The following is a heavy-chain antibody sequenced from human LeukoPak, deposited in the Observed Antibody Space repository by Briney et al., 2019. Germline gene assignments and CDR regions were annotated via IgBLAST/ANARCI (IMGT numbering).Heavy chain of an antibody. Sequence: GGSLRLSCTDSGFSFTSYGMNWVRQAPGKGLGWVSYISSTSGTIQYADSVNGRFTISRDNAKNSLYLQIDGLRAEDTAVYYCARVSFTSAWSFDYWGPGTLVTVSS. CDR2: ISSTSGTI. D-gene: IGHD6-19*01. J-gene: IGHJ4*02. CDR1: GFSFTSYG. CDR3: ARVSFTSAWSFDY. V-gene: IGHV3-48*04.